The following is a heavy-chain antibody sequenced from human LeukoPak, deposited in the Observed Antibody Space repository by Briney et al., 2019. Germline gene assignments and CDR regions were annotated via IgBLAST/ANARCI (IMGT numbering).Heavy chain of an antibody. CDR1: GFTFSSQW. CDR2: INSDGIIT. D-gene: IGHD3-10*01. Sequence: GGSLRLSCAASGFTFSSQWMHWVRQAPGKGLMWISRINSDGIITTYADSVRGRFTISRDNAKNTLYLQMNSLRADDTAVYYCVRALSGSNDYWGQGTLVTVSS. J-gene: IGHJ4*02. V-gene: IGHV3-74*01. CDR3: VRALSGSNDY.